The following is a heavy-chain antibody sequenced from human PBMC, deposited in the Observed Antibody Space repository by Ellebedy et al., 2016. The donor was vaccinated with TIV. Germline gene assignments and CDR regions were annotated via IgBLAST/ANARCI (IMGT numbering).Heavy chain of an antibody. J-gene: IGHJ4*02. CDR1: GFSVSSKY. CDR2: IYTVGDT. D-gene: IGHD4-17*01. V-gene: IGHV3-53*01. CDR3: ATDPDGVYGDTSDY. Sequence: GGSLRLSCAASGFSVSSKYMNWVRQAPGMGLEWVSVIYTVGDTHYGDPVKGRFRVSRDNSKNTLYLQMNSLRAEDTAVYYCATDPDGVYGDTSDYWGRGTLVTVSS.